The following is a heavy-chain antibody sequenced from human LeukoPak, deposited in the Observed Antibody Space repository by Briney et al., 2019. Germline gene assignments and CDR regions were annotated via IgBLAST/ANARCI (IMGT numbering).Heavy chain of an antibody. CDR3: TTRTTYYYDSRNFDY. V-gene: IGHV3-15*01. Sequence: GGSLRLSCAASGFTFSNAWMSWVRQAPGKGLEWVGRIKSKTDGGTTDYAAPMKGRFTISRDDSKNTLYLQMNSLKTEDTAVYYCTTRTTYYYDSRNFDYWGQGTLVTVSS. CDR2: IKSKTDGGTT. J-gene: IGHJ4*02. CDR1: GFTFSNAW. D-gene: IGHD3-22*01.